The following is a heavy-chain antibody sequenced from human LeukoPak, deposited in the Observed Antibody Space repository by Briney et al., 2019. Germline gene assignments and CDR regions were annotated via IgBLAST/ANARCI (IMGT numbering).Heavy chain of an antibody. CDR3: AAETAVRGGGEFDY. J-gene: IGHJ4*02. D-gene: IGHD3-10*01. V-gene: IGHV3-15*01. Sequence: GGSLRLSCAASVTFSNAWMNWVRQAPGKGLEWVGHFKIKADGGTTDYAAPVKDRFTISRDDSQNTPYLQMNSLKTEDTAVYYWAAETAVRGGGEFDYWGQGTLVTVSS. CDR1: VTFSNAW. CDR2: FKIKADGGTT.